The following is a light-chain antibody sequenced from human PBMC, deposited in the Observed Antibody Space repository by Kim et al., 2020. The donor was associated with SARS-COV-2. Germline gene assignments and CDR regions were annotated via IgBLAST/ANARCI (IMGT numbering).Light chain of an antibody. Sequence: SYELTQPPSVSVAPGKTARITCGGNNIGSKSVHWYQQKPGQAPVLVIYYDSDRPSGIPERFSGSNSGNTVTLTISRVEAGDEADYYCQVWDSSSDLNWVFGGGTQMTVL. V-gene: IGLV3-21*04. CDR2: YDS. J-gene: IGLJ3*02. CDR1: NIGSKS. CDR3: QVWDSSSDLNWV.